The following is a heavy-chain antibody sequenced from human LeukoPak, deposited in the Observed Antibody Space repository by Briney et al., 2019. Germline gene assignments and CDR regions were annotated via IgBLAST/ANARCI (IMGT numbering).Heavy chain of an antibody. V-gene: IGHV4-39*02. J-gene: IGHJ5*02. Sequence: PSETLSLTCTVSGGSISGSSYYWGWIRQPPGKGLEWIGSIYYSGSTYYNPSLKSRVTISVDTSKNQFSLKLNSVTATDTAVYYCARDVPSGYDVSNWFDPWGQGILVTVSS. D-gene: IGHD5-12*01. CDR3: ARDVPSGYDVSNWFDP. CDR2: IYYSGST. CDR1: GGSISGSSYY.